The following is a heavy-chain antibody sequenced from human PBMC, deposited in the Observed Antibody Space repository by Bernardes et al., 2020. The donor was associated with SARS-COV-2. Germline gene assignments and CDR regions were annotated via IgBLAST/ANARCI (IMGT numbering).Heavy chain of an antibody. J-gene: IGHJ5*02. Sequence: GGSLRLSCAASGFTLSSYAMSWVRPAPGKGLEWVSAICGSGGSTYYADSVKGRFTISRDNSKNTLYLQMNSLRAEDTAVYYCAKDSPWGYFDWLLRKRGWFDPWGQGTLVTVSS. V-gene: IGHV3-23*01. D-gene: IGHD3-9*01. CDR1: GFTLSSYA. CDR3: AKDSPWGYFDWLLRKRGWFDP. CDR2: ICGSGGST.